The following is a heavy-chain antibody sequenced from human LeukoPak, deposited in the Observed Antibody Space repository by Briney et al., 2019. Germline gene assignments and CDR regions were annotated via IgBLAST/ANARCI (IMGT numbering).Heavy chain of an antibody. J-gene: IGHJ4*02. CDR3: AKKKYYYDSSGNWFDY. D-gene: IGHD3-22*01. V-gene: IGHV3-30*18. CDR1: GFIFSNSA. CDR2: ISYDGSNK. Sequence: GGSLRLSCAASGFIFSNSAMHWVRQAPGKGLEWVAVISYDGSNKYYADSVKGRFTISRDNSKNTLYLQMNSLRAEDTAVYYCAKKKYYYDSSGNWFDYWGQGTLVTVSS.